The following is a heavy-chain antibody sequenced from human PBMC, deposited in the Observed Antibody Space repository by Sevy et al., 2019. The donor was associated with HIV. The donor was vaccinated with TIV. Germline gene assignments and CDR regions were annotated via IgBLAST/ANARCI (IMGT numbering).Heavy chain of an antibody. CDR2: LSFGCGEI. Sequence: GGSLRLSCGASGFTFGKYSMSWVRQPPGKGLEWVSTLSFGCGEINYADSVKGRFTISRDNSKSSVYLQMNNLRPEDTAVYYCSREGCTKPHDYWGQGTLVTVSS. D-gene: IGHD2-8*01. J-gene: IGHJ4*02. CDR3: SREGCTKPHDY. V-gene: IGHV3-23*01. CDR1: GFTFGKYS.